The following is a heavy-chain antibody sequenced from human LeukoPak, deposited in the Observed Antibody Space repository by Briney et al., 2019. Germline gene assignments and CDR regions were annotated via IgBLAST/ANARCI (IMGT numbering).Heavy chain of an antibody. V-gene: IGHV4-34*01. CDR2: INHSGST. D-gene: IGHD1-14*01. CDR1: GGSISSFY. Sequence: SETLSLTCTVSGGSISSFYWSWIRQPPGKGLEWIGEINHSGSTNYNPSLKSRVTISADTSTNHFSLTLSSVTAADTAVYYCARVGSGSASHTFDHWGQGTLVTVSS. CDR3: ARVGSGSASHTFDH. J-gene: IGHJ4*02.